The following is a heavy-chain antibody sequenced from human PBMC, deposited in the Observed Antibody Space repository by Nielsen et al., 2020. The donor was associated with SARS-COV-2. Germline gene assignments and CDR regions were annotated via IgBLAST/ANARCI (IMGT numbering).Heavy chain of an antibody. J-gene: IGHJ4*02. V-gene: IGHV3-23*01. Sequence: GGSLRLSCAASGFTFSSYAMSWVRQAPGKGLEWVSAISGSGGSTYYADSVKGRFTISRDNSKNTLYLQMNSLRAEDTAVYYCVKRSRYDYSNYWGQGTLVTVSS. CDR1: GFTFSSYA. CDR3: VKRSRYDYSNY. D-gene: IGHD4-11*01. CDR2: ISGSGGST.